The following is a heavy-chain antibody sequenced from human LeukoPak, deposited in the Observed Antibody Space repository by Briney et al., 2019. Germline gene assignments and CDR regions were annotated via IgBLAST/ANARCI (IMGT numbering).Heavy chain of an antibody. J-gene: IGHJ3*02. D-gene: IGHD4-17*01. CDR3: ARGGDYEGSDAFDI. Sequence: PGRSLRLSCAASGFTFSSYAMHWVRQAPGKGLEWVAVISYDGSNKYYADSVKGRFTISRDNSKNTLYLQMNSLRAEDTAVYYCARGGDYEGSDAFDIWGQGTMVTVSS. CDR1: GFTFSSYA. V-gene: IGHV3-30-3*01. CDR2: ISYDGSNK.